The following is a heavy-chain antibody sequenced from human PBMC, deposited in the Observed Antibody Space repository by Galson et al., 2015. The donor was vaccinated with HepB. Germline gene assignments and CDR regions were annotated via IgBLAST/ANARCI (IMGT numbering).Heavy chain of an antibody. CDR1: GFTFSSYE. J-gene: IGHJ4*02. Sequence: SLRLSCAASGFTFSSYEMNWVRQAPGKGLEWVSYISSSGSTIYYADSVKGRFTISRDNAKNSLYLQMNSLRAEDTAVYYCARGYYSSGWYGYGTLRPSVGHYYFDYWGQGTLVTVSS. V-gene: IGHV3-48*03. D-gene: IGHD6-19*01. CDR2: ISSSGSTI. CDR3: ARGYYSSGWYGYGTLRPSVGHYYFDY.